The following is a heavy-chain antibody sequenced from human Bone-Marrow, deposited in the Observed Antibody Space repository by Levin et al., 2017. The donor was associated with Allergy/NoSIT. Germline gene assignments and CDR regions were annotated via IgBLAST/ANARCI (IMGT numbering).Heavy chain of an antibody. CDR2: INPKSGDT. J-gene: IGHJ5*02. CDR1: GYTFSDFY. D-gene: IGHD6-13*01. Sequence: GESLKISCKASGYTFSDFYIHWVRQAPGQGLEWMGRINPKSGDTVYAQKFQGSVTLTRDTSITTAYMELSGLRCDDTALYYCGRGMASFNPWGQGTLVTVSS. CDR3: GRGMASFNP. V-gene: IGHV1-2*06.